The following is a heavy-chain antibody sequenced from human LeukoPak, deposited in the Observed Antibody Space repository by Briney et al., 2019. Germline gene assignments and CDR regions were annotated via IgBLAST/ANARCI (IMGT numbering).Heavy chain of an antibody. Sequence: VESLNISCKGSGYYFTNYWMSWVRQMPGKGLEWMGIIYPGNSDTTYSPSFQGQVTISADKSISTAYLQWRSLKASDTAMYYCARRSDNWFDPWGEGTVVSVSS. CDR3: ARRSDNWFDP. CDR2: IYPGNSDT. V-gene: IGHV5-51*01. J-gene: IGHJ5*02. CDR1: GYYFTNYW.